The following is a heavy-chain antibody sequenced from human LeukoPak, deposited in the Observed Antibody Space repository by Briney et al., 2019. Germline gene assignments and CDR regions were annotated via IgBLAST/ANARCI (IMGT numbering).Heavy chain of an antibody. Sequence: SVKVSCKASGGTFSSYAISWVRQAPGQGLEWMGRIIPIFGIANYAQKLQGRVTITADKSTSTAYMELSSLRSEDTAVYYCASNYYDSSGYYGPFDYWGQGTLVTVSS. CDR3: ASNYYDSSGYYGPFDY. D-gene: IGHD3-22*01. V-gene: IGHV1-69*04. CDR1: GGTFSSYA. CDR2: IIPIFGIA. J-gene: IGHJ4*02.